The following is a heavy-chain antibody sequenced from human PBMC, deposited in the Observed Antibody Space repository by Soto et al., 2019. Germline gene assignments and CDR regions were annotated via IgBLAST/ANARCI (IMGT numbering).Heavy chain of an antibody. V-gene: IGHV3-43D*04. D-gene: IGHD2-15*01. CDR1: GFTFDDYA. CDR2: ISWDGGST. CDR3: AKGYCSGGSCYTGYYYYYYGMDV. J-gene: IGHJ6*02. Sequence: EVQLVESGGVVVQPGGSLRLSCAASGFTFDDYAMPWVGQAPGKGLEWVSLISWDGGSTYYADSVKGRFTISRDNSKNSLYLQMNSLRAEDTALYYCAKGYCSGGSCYTGYYYYYYGMDVWGQGTTVTVSS.